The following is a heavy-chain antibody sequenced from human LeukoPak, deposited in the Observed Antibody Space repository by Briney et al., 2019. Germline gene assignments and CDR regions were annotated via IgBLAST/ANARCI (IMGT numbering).Heavy chain of an antibody. Sequence: PGGSLRLSCAASGFTVSSNYMSWVRQAPGKGLEWVSVIYSGGITYYADSVKGRFTISRDNSKNTLYLQMNSLRAEDTAVYYCAKTPGRLWLDYWGQGTLVTVSS. D-gene: IGHD4/OR15-4a*01. J-gene: IGHJ4*02. CDR3: AKTPGRLWLDY. V-gene: IGHV3-53*01. CDR1: GFTVSSNY. CDR2: IYSGGIT.